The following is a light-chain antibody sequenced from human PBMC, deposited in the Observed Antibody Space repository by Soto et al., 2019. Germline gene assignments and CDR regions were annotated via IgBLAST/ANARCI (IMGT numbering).Light chain of an antibody. CDR1: QSVSSNY. CDR2: GAS. V-gene: IGKV3-20*01. Sequence: ETVLTQSPGTLSLSPGERATLSCRASQSVSSNYLAWYQQKPGQAPRLLMYGASTRATGIPDRFTGSGSGRDFTLTISRLEPVDFAVYYCQHFGRSPPSWSFGQGTKVEVK. CDR3: QHFGRSPPSWS. J-gene: IGKJ1*01.